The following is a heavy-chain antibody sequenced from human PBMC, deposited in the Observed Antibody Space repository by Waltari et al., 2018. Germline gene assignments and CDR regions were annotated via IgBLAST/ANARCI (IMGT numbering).Heavy chain of an antibody. V-gene: IGHV4-39*02. D-gene: IGHD6-25*01. CDR1: GDSMRTPNYY. Sequence: QVQESGPGLVKTSETLSLTCTVSGDSMRTPNYYWAWVRHSPERGLEWLGSVYYTGKTWYNPSLDSRVSLSVDSSKSLFSLRLRSLTAADTAVYFCTKSGNSYTNSNFFDPWGQGLLVTVSS. J-gene: IGHJ5*02. CDR3: TKSGNSYTNSNFFDP. CDR2: VYYTGKT.